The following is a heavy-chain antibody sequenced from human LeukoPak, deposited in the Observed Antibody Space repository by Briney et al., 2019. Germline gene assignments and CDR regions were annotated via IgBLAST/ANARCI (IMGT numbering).Heavy chain of an antibody. D-gene: IGHD3-9*01. CDR1: GFTFDRFT. CDR3: AASYDILSTSRGAFDI. Sequence: GGSLRLSCAASGFTFDRFTIHWVRQTPGKGLEWVSLINRRGHTFYADSVKGRFTISRDNSRNSVFLQMNSLRPEDTALYYCAASYDILSTSRGAFDIWGQGTMVTVSS. J-gene: IGHJ3*02. V-gene: IGHV3-43*01. CDR2: INRRGHT.